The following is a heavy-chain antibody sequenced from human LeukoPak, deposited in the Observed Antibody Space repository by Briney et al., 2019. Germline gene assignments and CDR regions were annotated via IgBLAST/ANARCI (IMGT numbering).Heavy chain of an antibody. CDR2: INSNSGAR. V-gene: IGHV1-2*02. D-gene: IGHD1-26*01. CDR3: ARGRGGATTGFDH. J-gene: IGHJ4*02. CDR1: GYTFSGYY. Sequence: GASVKVSCKASGYTFSGYYMHWVRQAPGQGLESMGWINSNSGARNFAPKFQGRVTFSRDNSISTAYMELSSLRSDDTAISYCARGRGGATTGFDHWGQGTLVTASS.